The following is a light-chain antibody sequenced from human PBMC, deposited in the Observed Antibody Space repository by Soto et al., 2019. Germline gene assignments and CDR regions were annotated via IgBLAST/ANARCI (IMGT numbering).Light chain of an antibody. CDR3: QKYDNAPFT. J-gene: IGKJ5*01. CDR2: AAS. CDR1: QGISNY. V-gene: IGKV1-27*01. Sequence: DIRMTQSPSSLSASVGARVTITCRASQGISNYLAWYQQKAGKVPKLLIYAASTLQSGVPSRFSGSGSGTDFTLTISSLQPEDVATYYCQKYDNAPFTFGQGTRLEIK.